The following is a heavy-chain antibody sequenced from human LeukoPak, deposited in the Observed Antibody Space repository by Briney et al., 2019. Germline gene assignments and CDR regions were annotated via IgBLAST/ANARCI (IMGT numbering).Heavy chain of an antibody. CDR2: INHSGST. CDR1: GGSFSGYY. Sequence: SETLSLTCAVYGGSFSGYYWSWIRQPPGKGLEWIGEINHSGSTNYNPSLKSRVTISVDMSKNQFSLKLSSVTAADTAVYYCARGRTATVTAGFDYWGQGTLVTVSS. V-gene: IGHV4-34*01. D-gene: IGHD4-11*01. J-gene: IGHJ4*02. CDR3: ARGRTATVTAGFDY.